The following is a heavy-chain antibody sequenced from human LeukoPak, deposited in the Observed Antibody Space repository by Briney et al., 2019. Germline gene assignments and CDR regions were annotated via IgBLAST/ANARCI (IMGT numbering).Heavy chain of an antibody. D-gene: IGHD3-10*01. J-gene: IGHJ3*02. CDR1: GFTFSSYS. CDR3: ARGWTSYYGSGSPDAFDI. CDR2: ISSTSSYI. V-gene: IGHV3-21*01. Sequence: GSLRLSCAASGFTFSSYSMNWVRQAPGKGLEWVSSISSTSSYIYFADSVKGRFTISRDNAKNSLYLQMNSLRAEDTAVYYCARGWTSYYGSGSPDAFDIWGQGTMVTVSS.